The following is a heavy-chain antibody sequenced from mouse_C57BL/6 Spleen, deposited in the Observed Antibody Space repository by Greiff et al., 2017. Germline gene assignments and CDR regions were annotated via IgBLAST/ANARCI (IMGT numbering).Heavy chain of an antibody. D-gene: IGHD1-1*01. Sequence: QVQLKQSGPGLVQPSQSLSITCTVSGFSLTSYGVHWVRQSPGKGLEWLGVIWSGGSTDYNAAFISRLSISKDNSKSQVFFKMNRLQADDTAIYYCAINYYGSSYWYFDVWGTGTTVTVSS. V-gene: IGHV2-2*01. J-gene: IGHJ1*03. CDR2: IWSGGST. CDR3: AINYYGSSYWYFDV. CDR1: GFSLTSYG.